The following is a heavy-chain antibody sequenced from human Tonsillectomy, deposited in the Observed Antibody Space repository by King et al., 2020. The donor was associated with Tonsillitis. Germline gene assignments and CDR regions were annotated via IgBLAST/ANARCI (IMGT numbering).Heavy chain of an antibody. CDR3: ARGLRAPHYYNYMDV. D-gene: IGHD5-24*01. Sequence: VQLVESGGGVVQPGRSLRLSCAASGFTFSRYAMHWVRQAPGKGLEWVAVISYDGSNKYYADSVKGRFTISRDNSKNTLYLQMNSLRAEDTAVYYCARGLRAPHYYNYMDVWGKGTTVTVSS. J-gene: IGHJ6*03. CDR2: ISYDGSNK. V-gene: IGHV3-30*01. CDR1: GFTFSRYA.